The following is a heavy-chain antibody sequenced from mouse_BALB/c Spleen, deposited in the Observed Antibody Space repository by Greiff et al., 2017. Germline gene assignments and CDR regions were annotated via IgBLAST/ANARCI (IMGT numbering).Heavy chain of an antibody. J-gene: IGHJ3*01. V-gene: IGHV5-9-3*01. CDR2: ISSGGSYT. CDR1: GFTFSSYA. CDR3: ARPFYGYDGFAY. D-gene: IGHD2-9*01. Sequence: EVKLMESGGGLVKPGGSLKLSCAASGFTFSSYAMSWVRQTPEKRLEWVATISSGGSYTYYPDSVKGRFTISRDNAKNTLYLQMSSLRSEDTAMYYCARPFYGYDGFAYWGQGTLVTVSA.